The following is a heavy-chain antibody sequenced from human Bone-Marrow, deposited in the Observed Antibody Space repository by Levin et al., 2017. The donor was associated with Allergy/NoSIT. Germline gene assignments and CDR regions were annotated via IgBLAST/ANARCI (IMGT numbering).Heavy chain of an antibody. CDR1: GFSLSTSGVG. D-gene: IGHD5-18*01. V-gene: IGHV2-5*02. J-gene: IGHJ4*02. Sequence: KVSGPTLVKPTQTLTLTCTFSGFSLSTSGVGVSWIRQPPGEALEWLALIYWDDDLRYNPSLKSRLTITKDTSKNQVVLTLTNVDPVDTATYFCAHSQSLRPGLPGYNYGPFDFWGQGTLVIVSS. CDR3: AHSQSLRPGLPGYNYGPFDF. CDR2: IYWDDDL.